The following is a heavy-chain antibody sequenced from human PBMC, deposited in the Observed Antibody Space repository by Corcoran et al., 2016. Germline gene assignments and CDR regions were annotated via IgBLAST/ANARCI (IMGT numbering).Heavy chain of an antibody. CDR3: ADGGIRFLEGGGMDV. D-gene: IGHD3-3*01. Sequence: QVQLVESGGGVVQPGRSLRLSCAASGFTFSSYGMHWVRQAPGKGLEWVAVISYDGSNKYYADSVKGRFTISRDNSKNTLYLQMNSLRAEDTAVYYCADGGIRFLEGGGMDVWGQGTTVTVSS. J-gene: IGHJ6*02. V-gene: IGHV3-30*03. CDR1: GFTFSSYG. CDR2: ISYDGSNK.